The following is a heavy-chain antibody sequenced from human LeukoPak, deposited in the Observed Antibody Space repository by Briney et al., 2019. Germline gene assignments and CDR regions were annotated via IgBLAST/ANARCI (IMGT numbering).Heavy chain of an antibody. D-gene: IGHD2-2*01. Sequence: GGSLRLSCTASGFTFGDYAMSWVRQAPGKGLEWVGFIRSKAYGGTTEYAASVKGRFTISRDDSKSIAYLQMNSLKTEDTAVYYCTRGSGIVVVPAAMELDYWGQGTLVTVSS. CDR1: GFTFGDYA. CDR3: TRGSGIVVVPAAMELDY. J-gene: IGHJ4*02. V-gene: IGHV3-49*04. CDR2: IRSKAYGGTT.